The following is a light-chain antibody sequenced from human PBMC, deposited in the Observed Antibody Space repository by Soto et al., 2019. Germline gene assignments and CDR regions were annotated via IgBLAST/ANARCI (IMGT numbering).Light chain of an antibody. J-gene: IGLJ1*01. CDR3: AVWDDSLNGHV. V-gene: IGLV1-44*01. CDR2: SNN. Sequence: QSVLTQPPSASGTPGQRVTISCSGSSSNIGGNTVNWYQQLPGTAPKLLIYSNNQRPSGVPDRFSGSKSGTSASLAISGLQSEDEADYYCAVWDDSLNGHVFGTGTKVTVL. CDR1: SSNIGGNT.